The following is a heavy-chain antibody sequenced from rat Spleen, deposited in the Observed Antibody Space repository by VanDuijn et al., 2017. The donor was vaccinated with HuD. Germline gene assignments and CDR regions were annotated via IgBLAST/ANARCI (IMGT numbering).Heavy chain of an antibody. CDR2: ISTGGGST. Sequence: EVQLVESGGGLVQPGRSLKLSCAASGFTFSNYYMAWVRQAPTKGLEWVAYISTGGGSTYYRDSVKGRFTISRDNAKSTLYLQMDSLRSEDTASYYCARHGLYSNYGWFAYWGQGTLVTVSS. D-gene: IGHD1-10*01. CDR1: GFTFSNYY. V-gene: IGHV5-25*01. CDR3: ARHGLYSNYGWFAY. J-gene: IGHJ3*01.